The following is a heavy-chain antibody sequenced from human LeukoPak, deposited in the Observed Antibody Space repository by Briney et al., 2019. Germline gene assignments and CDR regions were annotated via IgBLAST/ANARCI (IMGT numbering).Heavy chain of an antibody. J-gene: IGHJ3*02. D-gene: IGHD1-20*01. CDR1: GYTFTSYD. CDR2: MNPNSGNT. CDR3: ARDYNWNVDAFDI. Sequence: ASVKVSCKASGYTFTSYDINWVRQATGQGLEWMGWMNPNSGNTGYAQKLQGRVTMTTDTSTSTAYMELRSLRSDDTAVYYCARDYNWNVDAFDIWGQGTMVTVSS. V-gene: IGHV1-8*02.